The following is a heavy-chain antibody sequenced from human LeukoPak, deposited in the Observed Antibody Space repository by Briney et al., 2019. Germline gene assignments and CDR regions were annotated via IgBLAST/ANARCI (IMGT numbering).Heavy chain of an antibody. CDR1: GGSISSYY. Sequence: SETLSLTYTVSGGSISSYYWSWIRQPPGKGLEWIGYIYYSGSTNYNPSLKSRVTISVDTSKNQFSLKLSSVTAADTAVYYCARWVGATWFDPWGQGTLVTVSS. J-gene: IGHJ5*02. V-gene: IGHV4-59*08. D-gene: IGHD1-26*01. CDR2: IYYSGST. CDR3: ARWVGATWFDP.